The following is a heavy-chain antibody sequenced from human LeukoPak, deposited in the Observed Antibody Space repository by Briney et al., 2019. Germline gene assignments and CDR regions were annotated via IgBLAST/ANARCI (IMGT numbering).Heavy chain of an antibody. J-gene: IGHJ6*03. V-gene: IGHV3-30*15. CDR3: VREEQELVRDYYYYMDV. CDR2: ISYDGKSK. CDR1: GFIFSNFA. Sequence: PGGSLRLSCVGSGFIFSNFAMHWVRQAPGKGLEWLALISYDGKSKYYADSMKGRFIISRDNSKNTLFLQMSGLRVDDTAVYYCVREEQELVRDYYYYMDVWRKGTTVSV. D-gene: IGHD1-7*01.